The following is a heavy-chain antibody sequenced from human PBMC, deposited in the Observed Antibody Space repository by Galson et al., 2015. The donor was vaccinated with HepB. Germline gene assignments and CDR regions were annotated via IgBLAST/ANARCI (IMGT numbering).Heavy chain of an antibody. CDR3: ARIHCSTTSCYTFGLIYYGMDV. D-gene: IGHD2-2*02. V-gene: IGHV3-33*01. J-gene: IGHJ6*02. CDR2: IWCDGSNK. Sequence: SLRLSCAAAGFTFSSYGMHWVRQAPGKGLEWVAVIWCDGSNKYYADSVKGRFTISRDNSKNTLYLQMNSLRAEDTAVYYCARIHCSTTSCYTFGLIYYGMDVWGQGTTVTVSS. CDR1: GFTFSSYG.